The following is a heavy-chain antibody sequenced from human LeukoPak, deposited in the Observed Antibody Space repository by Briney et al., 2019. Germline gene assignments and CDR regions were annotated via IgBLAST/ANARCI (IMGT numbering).Heavy chain of an antibody. CDR2: IIPILGTA. D-gene: IGHD6-19*01. CDR1: GGTFSSYS. CDR3: AKDQTTLAVASY. J-gene: IGHJ4*02. Sequence: GSSVKVSCKASGGTFSSYSMNWVRQAPGQGLEWLGRIIPILGTADYAKKFQGRVTITADISTSTAYMELNSLRSEDTAVYYCAKDQTTLAVASYWGQGTLVTVSS. V-gene: IGHV1-69*08.